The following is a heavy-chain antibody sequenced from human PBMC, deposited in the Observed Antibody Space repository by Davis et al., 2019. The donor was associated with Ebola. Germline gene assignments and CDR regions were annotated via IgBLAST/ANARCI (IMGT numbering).Heavy chain of an antibody. Sequence: GGSLRLSCAASGFTFSSYWMSWVRQAPGKGLEWVANIKQDGSEKYYVDSVKGRFTISRDNAKNSLYLQMNSLRAEDTAVYYCARDDLVYAMRLIDYWGQGTLVTVSS. CDR2: IKQDGSEK. CDR1: GFTFSSYW. J-gene: IGHJ4*02. CDR3: ARDDLVYAMRLIDY. D-gene: IGHD2-8*01. V-gene: IGHV3-7*03.